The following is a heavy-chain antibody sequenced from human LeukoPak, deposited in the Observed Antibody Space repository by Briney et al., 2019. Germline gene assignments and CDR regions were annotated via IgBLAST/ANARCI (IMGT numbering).Heavy chain of an antibody. CDR2: IWYDGSNK. Sequence: GRSLRLSXAASGFTFSSYGMHWVRQAPGKGLEWVAVIWYDGSNKYYADSVKGRFTISRDNSKNTLYLQMSSLRAEDTAVYYCAKDIVLMVYAIFYYYYMDVWGKGTTVTVSS. CDR1: GFTFSSYG. V-gene: IGHV3-33*06. CDR3: AKDIVLMVYAIFYYYYMDV. J-gene: IGHJ6*03. D-gene: IGHD2-8*01.